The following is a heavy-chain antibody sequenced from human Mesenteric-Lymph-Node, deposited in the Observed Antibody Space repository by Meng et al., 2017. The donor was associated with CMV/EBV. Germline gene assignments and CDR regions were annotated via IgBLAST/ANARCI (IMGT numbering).Heavy chain of an antibody. D-gene: IGHD2-2*01. V-gene: IGHV3-33*01. Sequence: GGSLRLSCAASGFTFSNYGMHWVRQAPGKGLEWVAVIWYDGSNKYYADSVKGRFTISRDNSKNTNSKNTLYLQMNSLRAEDTAVYYCARGYCSSTSCHVFYYYYTMDVWGQGTTVTVSS. CDR1: GFTFSNYG. CDR2: IWYDGSNK. J-gene: IGHJ6*02. CDR3: ARGYCSSTSCHVFYYYYTMDV.